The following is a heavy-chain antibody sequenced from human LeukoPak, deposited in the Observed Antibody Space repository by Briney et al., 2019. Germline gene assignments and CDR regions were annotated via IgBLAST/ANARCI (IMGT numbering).Heavy chain of an antibody. J-gene: IGHJ4*02. D-gene: IGHD5-12*01. CDR3: ARDRRGYSGYDFSY. CDR2: IYYSGST. V-gene: IGHV4-39*07. CDR1: GGSISSSSYY. Sequence: SETLSLTCTVSGGSISSSSYYWGWIRQPPGKGLEWIGSIYYSGSTYYNPSLKSRVTISVDTSKNQFSLKLSSVTAADTAVYYCARDRRGYSGYDFSYWGQGTLVTVSS.